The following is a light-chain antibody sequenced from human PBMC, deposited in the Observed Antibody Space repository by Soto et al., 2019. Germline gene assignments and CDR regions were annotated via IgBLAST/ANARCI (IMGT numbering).Light chain of an antibody. CDR3: QTWDTGIWV. CDR1: SGHSNYA. J-gene: IGLJ3*02. CDR2: VNSDGSH. V-gene: IGLV4-69*01. Sequence: QSVLTQSPSASASLGASVKLTCTLSSGHSNYAIAWHQQQPEKGPRYLMKVNSDGSHNKGDGIPDRFSGSSSGAERYLTISSLQSEDEADYYCQTWDTGIWVFGAGTKLTVL.